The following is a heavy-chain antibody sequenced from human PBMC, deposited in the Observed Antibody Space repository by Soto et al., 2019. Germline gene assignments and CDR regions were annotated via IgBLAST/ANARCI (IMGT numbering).Heavy chain of an antibody. CDR1: GFTFNSYA. CDR2: ISGSGGST. Sequence: HPGGSPRPSCAASGFTFNSYAMSWVRQAPGKGLEWVSAISGSGGSTYYADSVKGRFTISRDNSKNTLYLQMNSLRAEDTAVYYCAKSVPPRGAARSYYYYGMDVWGQGTTVTVSS. V-gene: IGHV3-23*01. CDR3: AKSVPPRGAARSYYYYGMDV. D-gene: IGHD6-6*01. J-gene: IGHJ6*02.